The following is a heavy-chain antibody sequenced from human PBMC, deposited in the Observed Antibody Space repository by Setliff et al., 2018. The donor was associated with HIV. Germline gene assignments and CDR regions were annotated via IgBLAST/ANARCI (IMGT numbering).Heavy chain of an antibody. CDR1: GGSISSGSYY. V-gene: IGHV4-61*02. J-gene: IGHJ6*01. D-gene: IGHD3-10*01. Sequence: SETLSLTCTVSGGSISSGSYYWSWIRQPAGKGLEWIGRLNLSGDTNYNPSLKSRVTMSIDTSKNQFSLKLSSVTAADTAVYYCARDNSYYYGSGSHYWYGMDVWGQGTTVTVSS. CDR2: LNLSGDT. CDR3: ARDNSYYYGSGSHYWYGMDV.